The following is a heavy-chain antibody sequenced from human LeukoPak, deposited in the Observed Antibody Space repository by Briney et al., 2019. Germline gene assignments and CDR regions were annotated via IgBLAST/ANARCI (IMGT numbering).Heavy chain of an antibody. V-gene: IGHV4-39*01. D-gene: IGHD6-13*01. J-gene: IGHJ5*02. CDR3: ARQVGAAAAVPNWFDP. Sequence: ETLSLTCTVSGGTISSSSYYWGWIRQPPGKGLEWIGSIYYSGSTYYNPSLKSRVTISVDTSKNQFSLKLSSVTVADTAVYYCARQVGAAAAVPNWFDPWGQGTLVTVSS. CDR1: GGTISSSSYY. CDR2: IYYSGST.